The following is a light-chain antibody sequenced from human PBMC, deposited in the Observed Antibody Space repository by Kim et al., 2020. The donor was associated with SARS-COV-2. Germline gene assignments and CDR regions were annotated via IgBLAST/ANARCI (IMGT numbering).Light chain of an antibody. CDR1: SSDFGCYNL. CDR3: CSYAGSSTFYV. Sequence: SITTSCSGNSSDFGCYNLVSWYQQHPGKAPKLMIYEVSQRPSGVSNRFSGSKSGNTASLTISGLQAEDEADYYCCSYAGSSTFYVFGTGTKVTVL. V-gene: IGLV2-23*02. CDR2: EVS. J-gene: IGLJ1*01.